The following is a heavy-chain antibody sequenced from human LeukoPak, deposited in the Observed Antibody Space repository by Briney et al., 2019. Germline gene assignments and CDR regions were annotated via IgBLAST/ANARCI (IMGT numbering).Heavy chain of an antibody. J-gene: IGHJ4*02. CDR2: ISGSGGST. Sequence: GGSLRLSCAASGFTFSSYAMSWVRQAPGKGLEWVSAISGSGGSTYYADSVKGRFTISRDNSKNTLYLQMNSLRAEDTAVYYCAKDRRVRGAPAGFDYWGRGTLVTVSS. V-gene: IGHV3-23*01. D-gene: IGHD3-10*01. CDR1: GFTFSSYA. CDR3: AKDRRVRGAPAGFDY.